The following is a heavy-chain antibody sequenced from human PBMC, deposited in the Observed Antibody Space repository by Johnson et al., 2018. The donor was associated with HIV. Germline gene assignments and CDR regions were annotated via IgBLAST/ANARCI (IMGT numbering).Heavy chain of an antibody. V-gene: IGHV3-43D*04. Sequence: VQLVESGGVVVQPGGSLRLSCVASGFTFADFAMHWVRQAPGKGLEWVSSISGGSTYYADYRKGRFTISSNNSKSTLYRQMNSLRAEDTAVYYCARDTLAWGLLPPRGAFDIWGQGTMVTVSS. CDR1: GFTFADFA. CDR3: ARDTLAWGLLPPRGAFDI. D-gene: IGHD1-26*01. CDR2: ISGGST. J-gene: IGHJ3*02.